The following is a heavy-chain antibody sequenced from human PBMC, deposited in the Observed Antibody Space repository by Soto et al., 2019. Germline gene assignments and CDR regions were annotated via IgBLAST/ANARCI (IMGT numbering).Heavy chain of an antibody. J-gene: IGHJ4*02. V-gene: IGHV3-74*01. CDR3: ARLFWAGADY. CDR2: INSDGSST. D-gene: IGHD3-10*02. Sequence: EMHLVESGGGLVQPGGSLILSCAASGFTFSSYWMHWVRQAPGKGLVWVARINSDGSSTDYADSVRGRITISRDNAKNTLYLQMNNLRVEDTAVYYCARLFWAGADYWGQGTLVTVSS. CDR1: GFTFSSYW.